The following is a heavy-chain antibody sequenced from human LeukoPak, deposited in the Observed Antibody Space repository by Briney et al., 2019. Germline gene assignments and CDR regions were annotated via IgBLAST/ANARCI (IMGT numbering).Heavy chain of an antibody. CDR3: ATLTAPTTGY. Sequence: GGSLRLSCAASGFTFSSYGMNWVRQAPGKGLEWVSSISGRTSGTYYADSVKGRFTISRDNSMNTLFLQMNSLRAEDTAVYYCATLTAPTTGYWGQGTLVTVSS. V-gene: IGHV3-23*01. CDR1: GFTFSSYG. D-gene: IGHD5-18*01. J-gene: IGHJ4*02. CDR2: ISGRTSGT.